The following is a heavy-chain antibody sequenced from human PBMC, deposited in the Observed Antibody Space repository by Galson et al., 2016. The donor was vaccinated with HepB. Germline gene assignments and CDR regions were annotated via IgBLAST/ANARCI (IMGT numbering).Heavy chain of an antibody. CDR1: GDSISSPGYY. CDR3: ASIRRLTVTPFDY. Sequence: TLSLTCTVSGDSISSPGYYWSWIRQHPGKGLEWLGDIHSSGTTYYHPSLESRLTLSIDTSKNQFSLSLSATAAADTAVYYCASIRRLTVTPFDYWGRGTLVTVSS. CDR2: IHSSGTT. D-gene: IGHD4-11*01. V-gene: IGHV4-31*03. J-gene: IGHJ4*02.